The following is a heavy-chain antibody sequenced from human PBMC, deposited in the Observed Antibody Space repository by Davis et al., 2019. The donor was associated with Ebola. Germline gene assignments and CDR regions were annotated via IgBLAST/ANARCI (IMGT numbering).Heavy chain of an antibody. J-gene: IGHJ6*04. CDR2: INPNSGGT. Sequence: AASVKVSCKASEYTFTAYYIHWVRQAPGQGPEWVGRINPNSGGTNYAQKFQGRVTMTRDTSISTAYMELSRLRSDDTAVYYCARGLDVWGKGTTVTVSS. V-gene: IGHV1-2*06. CDR3: ARGLDV. CDR1: EYTFTAYY.